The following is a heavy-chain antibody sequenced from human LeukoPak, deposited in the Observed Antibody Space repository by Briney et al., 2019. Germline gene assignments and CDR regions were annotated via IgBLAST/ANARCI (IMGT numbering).Heavy chain of an antibody. CDR2: IYTGGSK. CDR3: AGWRNYYDSSGFYSNWFDP. D-gene: IGHD3-22*01. J-gene: IGHJ5*02. V-gene: IGHV3-66*01. Sequence: GGSLRLSCAASGFTVGSDYMSWVRQAPGKGLEWVSLIYTGGSKSYADSVKGRFTISRDNSKTTLYLQMNSLRAEDTAVYYCAGWRNYYDSSGFYSNWFDPWGQGTLVTVSS. CDR1: GFTVGSDY.